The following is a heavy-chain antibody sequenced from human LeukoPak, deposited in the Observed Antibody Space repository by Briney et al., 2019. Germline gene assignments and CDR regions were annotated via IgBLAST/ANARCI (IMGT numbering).Heavy chain of an antibody. Sequence: ETLSLTCTVSGGSISSSSYYWGWIRQPPGKGLEWIGSIYYSGSTYYNPSLKSRVTISVDTSKNQFSLKLSSVTAADTAVYYCARTSIAARLVHGMDVWGQGTTVTVSS. CDR1: GGSISSSSYY. CDR3: ARTSIAARLVHGMDV. J-gene: IGHJ6*02. D-gene: IGHD6-6*01. CDR2: IYYSGST. V-gene: IGHV4-39*01.